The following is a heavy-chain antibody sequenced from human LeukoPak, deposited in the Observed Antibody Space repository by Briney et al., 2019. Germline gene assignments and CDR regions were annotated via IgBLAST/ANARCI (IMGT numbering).Heavy chain of an antibody. CDR3: ARDKGNYDFVRRKNYYYMDV. V-gene: IGHV3-30*02. CDR1: GFTFSSYG. J-gene: IGHJ6*03. D-gene: IGHD3/OR15-3a*01. Sequence: PGGSLRLSCAASGFTFSSYGMHWVRQAPGKGLEWVAFIRYDGSNKYYAASVKGRFTISRDNAKNSLYLQMNSLRAEDTAVYYCARDKGNYDFVRRKNYYYMDVWGKGTTVTITS. CDR2: IRYDGSNK.